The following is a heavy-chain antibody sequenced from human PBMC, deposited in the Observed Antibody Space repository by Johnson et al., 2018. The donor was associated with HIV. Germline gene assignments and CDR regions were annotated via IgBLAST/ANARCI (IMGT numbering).Heavy chain of an antibody. Sequence: QVQLVESGGGVVQPGRSLRLSCAASGFTFSSYAMHWVRQAPGKGLEWVAVISYDANNKYYADSVKGRFTLSRDNSKNTLYLQMNSLRAEDTAVYYCAKDGMVAATSGAGAFDIWGQGTMVTVSS. J-gene: IGHJ3*02. CDR2: ISYDANNK. D-gene: IGHD2-15*01. CDR1: GFTFSSYA. V-gene: IGHV3-30-3*01. CDR3: AKDGMVAATSGAGAFDI.